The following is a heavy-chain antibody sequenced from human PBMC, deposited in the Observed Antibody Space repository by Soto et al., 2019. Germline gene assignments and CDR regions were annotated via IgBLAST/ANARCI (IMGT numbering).Heavy chain of an antibody. CDR2: ISGSGGST. D-gene: IGHD6-19*01. Sequence: ESGGGLVQPGGSLRLSCAASGFTFSSYAMSWVRQAPGKGLEWVSAISGSGGSTYYADSVKGRFTISRDNSKNTLYLQMNSLRAEDTAVYYCAKAVADPDYYYYGMDVWGQGTTVTVSS. CDR3: AKAVADPDYYYYGMDV. CDR1: GFTFSSYA. J-gene: IGHJ6*02. V-gene: IGHV3-23*01.